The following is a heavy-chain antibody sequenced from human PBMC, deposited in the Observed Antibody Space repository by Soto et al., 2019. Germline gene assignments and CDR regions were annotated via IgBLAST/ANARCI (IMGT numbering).Heavy chain of an antibody. CDR1: GDSISISSFY. CDR3: ARRRIVPTTNFDY. Sequence: EALSLTCTVSGDSISISSFYWCCIRQPPGKGLEWIGHVFHTGATYQNPTLKSRLRMSVDTSKNQFSLNLSSVTATDTAIYYCARRRIVPTTNFDYWGQGPMVTV. V-gene: IGHV4-39*01. J-gene: IGHJ4*02. CDR2: VFHTGAT. D-gene: IGHD2-21*01.